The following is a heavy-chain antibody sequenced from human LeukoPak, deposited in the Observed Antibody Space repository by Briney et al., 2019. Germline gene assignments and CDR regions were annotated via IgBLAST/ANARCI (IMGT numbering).Heavy chain of an antibody. V-gene: IGHV3-21*01. CDR2: ISSSSSYI. CDR3: ARVKRRWFGEQSFFDY. D-gene: IGHD3-10*01. Sequence: PGGSLRLSCAASGFTFSSYSMNWVRQAPGKGLEWVSSISSSSSYIYYADSVKGRFTISRDNAKNSLYLQMNSLRAEDTAVYYCARVKRRWFGEQSFFDYWGQGTLVTVSS. J-gene: IGHJ4*02. CDR1: GFTFSSYS.